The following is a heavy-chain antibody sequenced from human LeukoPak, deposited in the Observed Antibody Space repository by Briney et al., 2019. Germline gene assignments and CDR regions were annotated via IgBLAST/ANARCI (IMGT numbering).Heavy chain of an antibody. CDR2: IYYSGST. V-gene: IGHV4-61*01. CDR1: GGSVSSGSYY. CDR3: ARAPPFRARGYSYGYNGYYGMDV. J-gene: IGHJ6*02. D-gene: IGHD5-18*01. Sequence: KPSETLSLTCTVSGGSVSSGSYYWSWIRQPPGKGLEWIGYIYYSGSTNYNPSLKSRVTISVDTSKNQFSLKLSSVTAADTAVYYCARAPPFRARGYSYGYNGYYGMDVWGQGTTVTVSS.